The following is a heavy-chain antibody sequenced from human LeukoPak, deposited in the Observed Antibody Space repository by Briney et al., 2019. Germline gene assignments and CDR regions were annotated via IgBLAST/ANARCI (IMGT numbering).Heavy chain of an antibody. J-gene: IGHJ3*02. CDR3: ARVSAAIQDAFDI. Sequence: SETLSLTCTVSGGSISSGGYYWSWIRQPPGKGLEWIGYIYHSGSTYYNPSLKSRVTISVDRSKNQFSLKLSSVTAADTAVYYCARVSAAIQDAFDIWGQGTMVTVSS. V-gene: IGHV4-30-2*01. CDR1: GGSISSGGYY. CDR2: IYHSGST. D-gene: IGHD2-2*02.